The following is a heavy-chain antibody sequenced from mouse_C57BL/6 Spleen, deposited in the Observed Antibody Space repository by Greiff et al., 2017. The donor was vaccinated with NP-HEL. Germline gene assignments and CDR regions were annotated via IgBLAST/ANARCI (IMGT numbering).Heavy chain of an antibody. Sequence: QVQLQQSGPELVKPGASVKISCKASGYAFSSSWMNWVKQRPGKGLEWIGRIYPGDGDTNYNGKFKGKATLTADKSSSTAYMQLSSLTSEDSAVYFCAREGDGTFADWGQGTLVTVSA. V-gene: IGHV1-82*01. CDR3: AREGDGTFAD. CDR2: IYPGDGDT. CDR1: GYAFSSSW. J-gene: IGHJ3*01. D-gene: IGHD3-3*01.